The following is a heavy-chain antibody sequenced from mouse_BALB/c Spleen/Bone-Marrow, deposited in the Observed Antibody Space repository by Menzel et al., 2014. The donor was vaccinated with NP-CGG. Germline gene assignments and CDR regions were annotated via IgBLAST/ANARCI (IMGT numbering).Heavy chain of an antibody. CDR3: ARHHRYAYYFDY. V-gene: IGHV1S130*01. CDR2: IHPNSGNT. Sequence: QVQLKESGSVLVRPGASVKLSCKASGYTFTNSWIHWAKQRPGQGLEWIGEIHPNSGNTNFNEEFKVKATLTVDTSSSTAYVDLSSLTAEDSAVYYCARHHRYAYYFDYWGQGTTLTVSS. D-gene: IGHD2-14*01. CDR1: GYTFTNSW. J-gene: IGHJ2*01.